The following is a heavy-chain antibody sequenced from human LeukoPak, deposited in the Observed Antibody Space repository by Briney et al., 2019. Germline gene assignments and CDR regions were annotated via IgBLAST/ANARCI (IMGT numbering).Heavy chain of an antibody. J-gene: IGHJ5*02. V-gene: IGHV1-69*13. CDR1: GGTFSSYA. CDR2: IIPIFGTA. Sequence: SVKVSCKASGGTFSSYAISWVRQAPGQGLEWKGGIIPIFGTANYAQKFQGRVTITADESTSTAYMELSSLRSEDTAVYYCAREAGAYSSSGPFDPWGQGTLVTVSS. D-gene: IGHD6-13*01. CDR3: AREAGAYSSSGPFDP.